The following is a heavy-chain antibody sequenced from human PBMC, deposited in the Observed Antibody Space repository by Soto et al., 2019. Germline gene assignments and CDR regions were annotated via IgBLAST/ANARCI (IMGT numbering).Heavy chain of an antibody. J-gene: IGHJ4*02. D-gene: IGHD3-22*01. CDR1: GGTFSSYA. CDR2: IIPIFGTA. V-gene: IGHV1-69*13. CDR3: ASHYDSSGYYYRGLDY. Sequence: SVKVSCKASGGTFSSYAIIWVRQAPGQGLEWMGGIIPIFGTADYAQKFQGRVTITADESTSTGNMELSSLRSEDTAVYYCASHYDSSGYYYRGLDYWGQGTLVTVSS.